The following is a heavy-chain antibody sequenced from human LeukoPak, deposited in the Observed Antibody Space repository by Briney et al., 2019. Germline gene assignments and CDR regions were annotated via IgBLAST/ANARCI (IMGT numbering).Heavy chain of an antibody. V-gene: IGHV3-23*01. J-gene: IGHJ4*02. CDR3: AKSGYCSGGSCYDYLDY. D-gene: IGHD2-15*01. CDR2: ISGSGGST. Sequence: GGSLRLSCAASGFTFSSYAMSWVRQAPGKGLEWVSAISGSGGSTYYADSVKGRFTISRDNSKNTLYLQMNGLRAEDTAVYYCAKSGYCSGGSCYDYLDYWGQGTLVTVSS. CDR1: GFTFSSYA.